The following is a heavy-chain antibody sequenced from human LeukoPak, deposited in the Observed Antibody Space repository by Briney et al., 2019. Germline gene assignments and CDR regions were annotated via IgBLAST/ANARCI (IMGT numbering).Heavy chain of an antibody. CDR3: ARGRLAASDAFDI. CDR2: MNPNSGNT. D-gene: IGHD6-13*01. CDR1: GYTFTSYD. J-gene: IGHJ3*02. V-gene: IGHV1-8*03. Sequence: ASVKVSCKASGYTFTSYDINWVRQATAQGLEWMGWMNPNSGNTGYAQKFQGRVTITGNTSISTAYMELSSLRSEDTAVYYCARGRLAASDAFDIWGQGTMVTVSS.